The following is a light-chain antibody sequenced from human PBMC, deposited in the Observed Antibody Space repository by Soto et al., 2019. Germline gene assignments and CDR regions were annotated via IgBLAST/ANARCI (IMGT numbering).Light chain of an antibody. V-gene: IGKV3-11*01. CDR2: DAS. Sequence: EIVLTQSPDTLSLSPGERATLSCRASQSVSSSLAWYQQKPGQAPRLLIYDASNRATGIPARFSGSGSGTDFPLTISSLEPEDFAVYDCQQRSNWPPEVTFGPGTKVDIK. CDR3: QQRSNWPPEVT. J-gene: IGKJ3*01. CDR1: QSVSSS.